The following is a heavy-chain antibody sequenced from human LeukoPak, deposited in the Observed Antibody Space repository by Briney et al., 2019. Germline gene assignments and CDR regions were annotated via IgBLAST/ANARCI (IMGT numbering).Heavy chain of an antibody. V-gene: IGHV3-30-3*01. J-gene: IGHJ5*02. CDR1: GFTFSSYA. CDR2: MSYDGSNK. CDR3: ASGYSGYDPLRFDP. D-gene: IGHD5-12*01. Sequence: PGGSLRLSCAASGFTFSSYAMHWVRQAPGKGLEWVAVMSYDGSNKYYADSVKGRFTISRDNSKNTLYLQMNSLRAEDTAVYYCASGYSGYDPLRFDPWGQGTLVTVSS.